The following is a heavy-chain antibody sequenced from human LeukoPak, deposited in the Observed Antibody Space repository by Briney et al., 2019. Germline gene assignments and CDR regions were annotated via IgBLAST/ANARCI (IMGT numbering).Heavy chain of an antibody. Sequence: PSDTLSLTCTVSGGSISSYYWSWIRQPAGKGLEWIRRIYTSGSTNYNPSLKSRVTMSVDTSKNQFSLKLSSVTAADTAVYYCARDTRDSSSWYPRWFDPWGQGTLVTVSS. J-gene: IGHJ5*02. D-gene: IGHD6-13*01. CDR2: IYTSGST. CDR3: ARDTRDSSSWYPRWFDP. V-gene: IGHV4-4*07. CDR1: GGSISSYY.